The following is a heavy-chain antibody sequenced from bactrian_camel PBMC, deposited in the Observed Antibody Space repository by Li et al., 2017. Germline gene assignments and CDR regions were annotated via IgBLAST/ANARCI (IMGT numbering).Heavy chain of an antibody. Sequence: HVQLVESGGGLVQAGGSLRLSCTVSGLRFDAYSMGWFRQAPGKEREGVSCIGWTGTSPYYSDSVKGRFTISRDNAKNTVHLQMNSLKPEDTSTYYCAVDLAYSDLVAGRPQYWGLGTQVTVS. CDR2: IGWTGTSP. V-gene: IGHV3S63*01. D-gene: IGHD6*01. CDR3: AVDLAYSDLVAGRPQY. J-gene: IGHJ4*01. CDR1: GLRFDAYS.